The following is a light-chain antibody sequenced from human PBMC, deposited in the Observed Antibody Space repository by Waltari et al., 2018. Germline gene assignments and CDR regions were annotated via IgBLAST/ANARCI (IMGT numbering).Light chain of an antibody. CDR2: DAS. CDR3: QQRSSWPLT. Sequence: DIVLTQSPVTLSLSPGDRATLSCRASQSVGNSLAWYQLKPGQAPTLPISDASTKATGIPARFSGSGSGTDFTLTITYLAPEDFAVYYCQQRSSWPLTFGGGTTVEIK. J-gene: IGKJ4*01. V-gene: IGKV3-11*01. CDR1: QSVGNS.